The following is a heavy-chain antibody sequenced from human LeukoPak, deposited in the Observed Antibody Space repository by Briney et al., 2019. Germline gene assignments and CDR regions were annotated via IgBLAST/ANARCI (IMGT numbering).Heavy chain of an antibody. Sequence: SETLSLTCAVYGGSFSGYYWSWIRQPPGKGLEWIGEINHSGSTNYNPSLKSRVTISVDTSKNQFSLKLSSVTAADTAVYYCARGLFRRGFSLYGDYEDYWGQGTLVTVSS. CDR1: GGSFSGYY. J-gene: IGHJ4*02. CDR2: INHSGST. V-gene: IGHV4-34*09. CDR3: ARGLFRRGFSLYGDYEDY. D-gene: IGHD4-17*01.